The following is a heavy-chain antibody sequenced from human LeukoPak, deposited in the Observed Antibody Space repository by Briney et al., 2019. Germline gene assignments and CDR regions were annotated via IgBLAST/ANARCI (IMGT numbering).Heavy chain of an antibody. D-gene: IGHD2-2*02. CDR2: ISAYNGNT. J-gene: IGHJ4*02. CDR1: GYTFTSYY. V-gene: IGHV1-18*04. Sequence: ASVKVSCKASGYTFTSYYMHWVRQAPGQGLEWMGWISAYNGNTNYAQKLQGRVTMTTDTSTSTAYMELRSLRSDDTAVYYCARIGLYCSSTSCYTFDYWGQGTLVTVSS. CDR3: ARIGLYCSSTSCYTFDY.